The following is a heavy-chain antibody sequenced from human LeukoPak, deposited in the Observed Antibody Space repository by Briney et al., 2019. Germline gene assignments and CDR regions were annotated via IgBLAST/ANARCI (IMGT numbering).Heavy chain of an antibody. Sequence: GESLKISCTGSGYSFTSYWIGWVRQVPGEGLEWMGIIYPDDSDTRYSPSFEGPATISADKSIGAAYLQWSSLKASDTAMYYCTRHATYYYESTGYSDFWGQGTLVTVSS. D-gene: IGHD3-22*01. V-gene: IGHV5-51*01. J-gene: IGHJ4*02. CDR2: IYPDDSDT. CDR1: GYSFTSYW. CDR3: TRHATYYYESTGYSDF.